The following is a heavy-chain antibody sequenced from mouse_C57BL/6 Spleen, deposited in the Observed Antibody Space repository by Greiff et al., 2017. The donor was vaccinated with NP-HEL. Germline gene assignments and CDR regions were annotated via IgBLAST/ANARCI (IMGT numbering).Heavy chain of an antibody. V-gene: IGHV5-4*01. CDR3: ARDLAGSFGY. CDR1: GFTFSSYA. CDR2: ISDGGSYT. J-gene: IGHJ3*02. Sequence: EVHLVESGGGLVKPGGSLKLSCAASGFTFSSYAMSWVRQTPEKRLEWVATISDGGSYTYYPDNVKGRFTISRDNAKNNLYLQMSHLKSEDTAMYYCARDLAGSFGYWGQGALVTVAA. D-gene: IGHD1-1*01.